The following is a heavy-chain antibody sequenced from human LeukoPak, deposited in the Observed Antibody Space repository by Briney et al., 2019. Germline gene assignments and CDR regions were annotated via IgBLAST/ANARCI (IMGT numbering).Heavy chain of an antibody. CDR3: VRDHNWSVDY. CDR2: IKSDGRST. J-gene: IGHJ4*02. D-gene: IGHD3-3*01. CDR1: GFTFSDSW. Sequence: GGSLRLSCAASGFTFSDSWMHWIRQGPGNGLVWVSRIKSDGRSTNYADSVKGRFTISRDNAKTIVYRQMNNLRADDTAVYFCVRDHNWSVDYWGQGALVTVSS. V-gene: IGHV3-74*01.